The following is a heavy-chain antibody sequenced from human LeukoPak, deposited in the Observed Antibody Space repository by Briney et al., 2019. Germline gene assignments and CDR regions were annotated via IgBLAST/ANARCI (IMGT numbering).Heavy chain of an antibody. CDR2: IYYSGST. Sequence: SETLSLTCTVSSGSISSYYWSWIRQPPGKGLGWIGYIYYSGSTNYNPSLKSRVTISVDTSKNQFSLKLSSVTAADTAVYYCARSKEGGYYYYGMDVWGKGTTVTVSS. CDR3: ARSKEGGYYYYGMDV. CDR1: SGSISSYY. J-gene: IGHJ6*04. V-gene: IGHV4-59*01.